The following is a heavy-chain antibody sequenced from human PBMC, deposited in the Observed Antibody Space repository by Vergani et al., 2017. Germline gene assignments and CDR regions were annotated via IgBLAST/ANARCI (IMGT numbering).Heavy chain of an antibody. D-gene: IGHD2-2*01. Sequence: QVQLVQSGAEVKKPGASVKVSCKASGYTFTSYDINWVRQATGQGLEWMGWINPNSGGTNYEQKFQGRVTMTRDTSISTAYMELSRLRSDDTAVYYCARGGEYCSSTSCYYYYYGMDVWGQGTTVTVSS. V-gene: IGHV1-2*02. J-gene: IGHJ6*02. CDR2: INPNSGGT. CDR1: GYTFTSYD. CDR3: ARGGEYCSSTSCYYYYYGMDV.